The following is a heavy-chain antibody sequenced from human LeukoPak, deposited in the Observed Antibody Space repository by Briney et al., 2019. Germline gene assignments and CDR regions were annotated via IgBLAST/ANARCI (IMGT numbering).Heavy chain of an antibody. CDR3: ATSLRYELGY. CDR2: IIPIFGTA. CDR1: GGTFTSYA. V-gene: IGHV1-69*05. Sequence: GSSVKVSCKASGGTFTSYAISWVRQAPGQGLEWMGGIIPIFGTANYAQKFQGRVTITTDESTSTAYMELSSLRSEDTGVYYCATSLRYELGYWGQGTLVTVSS. J-gene: IGHJ4*02. D-gene: IGHD3-9*01.